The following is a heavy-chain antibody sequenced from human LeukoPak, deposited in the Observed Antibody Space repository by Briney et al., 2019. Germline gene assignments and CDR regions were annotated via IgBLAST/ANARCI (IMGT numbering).Heavy chain of an antibody. D-gene: IGHD1-26*01. Sequence: GGSLRLSCAASGFTFSSYEMNWVRQAPGKGLEWVSYISSSGSTIYYADSVKGRFTISRDNAKNTLYLQMNSLRAEDTAIYFCAKFPQSIVGTAQFDFWGQGTLVTVSS. CDR3: AKFPQSIVGTAQFDF. V-gene: IGHV3-48*03. J-gene: IGHJ4*02. CDR2: ISSSGSTI. CDR1: GFTFSSYE.